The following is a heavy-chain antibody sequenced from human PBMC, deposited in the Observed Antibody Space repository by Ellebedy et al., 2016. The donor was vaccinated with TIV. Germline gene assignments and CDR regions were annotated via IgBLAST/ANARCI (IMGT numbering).Heavy chain of an antibody. CDR3: ARALGYCSGGSCYEVRLDY. D-gene: IGHD2-15*01. CDR1: SGSISSYY. Sequence: MPSETLSLTCTVSSGSISSYYWSWIRQPPGKGLEWIGYIYYSGGTNYNPSLKSRVTIAVDTSKNQFSLKLSSVTAADTAVYYCARALGYCSGGSCYEVRLDYWGQGTLVTVSS. V-gene: IGHV4-59*01. J-gene: IGHJ4*02. CDR2: IYYSGGT.